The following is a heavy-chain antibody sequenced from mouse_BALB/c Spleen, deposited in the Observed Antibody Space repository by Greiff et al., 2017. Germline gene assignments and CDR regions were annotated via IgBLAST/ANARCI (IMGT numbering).Heavy chain of an antibody. CDR2: ISSGGSYT. J-gene: IGHJ4*01. V-gene: IGHV5-9-4*01. Sequence: EVQLVESGGGLVQPGGSRKLSCAASGFTFSSFGMHWVRQAPEKRLEWVAEISSGGSYTYYPDTVTGRFTISRDNAKNTLYLEMSSLRSEDTAMYYCARETSYGPLAMDYWGQGTSVTVSS. CDR3: ARETSYGPLAMDY. D-gene: IGHD1-1*01. CDR1: GFTFSSFG.